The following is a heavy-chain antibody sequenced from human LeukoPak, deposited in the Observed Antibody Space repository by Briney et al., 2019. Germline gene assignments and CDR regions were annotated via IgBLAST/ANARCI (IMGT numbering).Heavy chain of an antibody. CDR1: GGSISSYY. J-gene: IGHJ5*02. CDR2: IYYSGST. Sequence: SETLSLTCTVSGGSISSYYWSWIRQPPGKGLEWIGYIYYSGSTNYNPSLKSRVTISVDTSKNQFSLKLSSVTAADTAVYYCARSMSGRFGELLYWFDPWGQGTLVTASS. V-gene: IGHV4-59*01. D-gene: IGHD3-10*01. CDR3: ARSMSGRFGELLYWFDP.